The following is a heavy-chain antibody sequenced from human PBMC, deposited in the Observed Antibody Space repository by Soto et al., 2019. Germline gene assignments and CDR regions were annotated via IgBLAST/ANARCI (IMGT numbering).Heavy chain of an antibody. Sequence: GGSLRLSCTVSGFTFSSYSMNWVRQAPGKGLEWVSSISSSSSYIYYADSVKGRFTISRDNAKNSLYLQMNSLRAEDTAVYYCARGFIGYCSSTSCYAHAFDIWGQGTMVTVSS. CDR3: ARGFIGYCSSTSCYAHAFDI. J-gene: IGHJ3*02. V-gene: IGHV3-21*01. D-gene: IGHD2-2*01. CDR2: ISSSSSYI. CDR1: GFTFSSYS.